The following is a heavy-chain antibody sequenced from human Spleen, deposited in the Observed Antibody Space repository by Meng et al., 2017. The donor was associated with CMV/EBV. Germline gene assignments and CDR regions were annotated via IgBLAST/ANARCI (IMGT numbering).Heavy chain of an antibody. J-gene: IGHJ5*02. V-gene: IGHV3-20*04. Sequence: ETLSLTCAVSGFTFDDYGVRWVRQAPGKGLEWVFDINWNGGRTGYADSVKGRFTISRDNAKNSLYLQMNSLRAEDTAVYYCARIPYCSGGSCHFDPWGQGTLVTVSS. CDR2: INWNGGRT. D-gene: IGHD2-15*01. CDR1: GFTFDDYG. CDR3: ARIPYCSGGSCHFDP.